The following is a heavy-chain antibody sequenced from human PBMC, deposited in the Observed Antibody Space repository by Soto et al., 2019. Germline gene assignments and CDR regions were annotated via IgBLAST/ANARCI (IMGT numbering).Heavy chain of an antibody. CDR2: IYYSGST. Sequence: SETLSLTCTVSGGSISSYYWSWIRQPPGKGLEWIGYIYYSGSTNYNPSLKSRVTISVDTSKNQFSLKLSSVTAADTAVYDCASSAGGDSSSWADYWGQGTLVTVSS. V-gene: IGHV4-59*01. D-gene: IGHD6-13*01. CDR1: GGSISSYY. J-gene: IGHJ4*02. CDR3: ASSAGGDSSSWADY.